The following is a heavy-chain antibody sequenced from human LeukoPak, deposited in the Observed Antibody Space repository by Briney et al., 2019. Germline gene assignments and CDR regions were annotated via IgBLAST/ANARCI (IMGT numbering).Heavy chain of an antibody. CDR1: GFTFSSNA. CDR2: VWYDGSNK. CDR3: ARCSGGSCSYYFDY. D-gene: IGHD2-15*01. Sequence: GRSLRLSCAASGFTFSSNAIHWVRQAPGKGLEWVAVVWYDGSNKHYVDSVKGRFTISRDNSKNTVYLQMNRLTAEDTAVYYCARCSGGSCSYYFDYWGQGTLVTVSS. V-gene: IGHV3-33*01. J-gene: IGHJ4*02.